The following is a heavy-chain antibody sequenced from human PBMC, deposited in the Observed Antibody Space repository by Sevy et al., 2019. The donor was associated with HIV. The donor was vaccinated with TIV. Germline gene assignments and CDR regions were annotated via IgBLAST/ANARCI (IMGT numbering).Heavy chain of an antibody. CDR1: GGSLSSGEFY. CDR2: IYYNGNT. V-gene: IGHV4-30-4*01. D-gene: IGHD4-17*01. CDR3: ARDRPDYGDSSLNFDP. Sequence: SETQSLTCSVSGGSLSSGEFYWSWIRQPPGKGLEWIGYIYYNGNTYYNPSLKNRLTMSINTFRNHFSLELTSVTAADTAVYYCARDRPDYGDSSLNFDPWVQGILVTVSS. J-gene: IGHJ5*02.